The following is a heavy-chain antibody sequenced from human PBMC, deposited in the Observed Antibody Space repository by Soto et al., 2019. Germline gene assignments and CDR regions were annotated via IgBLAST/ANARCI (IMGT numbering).Heavy chain of an antibody. D-gene: IGHD3-3*01. CDR2: IYYSGST. V-gene: IGHV4-39*01. J-gene: IGHJ5*02. Sequence: SETLSLTCTVSGGSISSSSYYWGWIRQPPGKGLEWIGSIYYSGSTYYNPSLKSRVTISVDTSKNQFSLKLSSVTAADTAVYYCARNFYDFWSGDNWFDPWGQGTLVTVS. CDR3: ARNFYDFWSGDNWFDP. CDR1: GGSISSSSYY.